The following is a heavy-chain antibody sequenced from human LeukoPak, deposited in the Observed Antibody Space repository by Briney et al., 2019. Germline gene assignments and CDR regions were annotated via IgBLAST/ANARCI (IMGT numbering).Heavy chain of an antibody. Sequence: PGGSLRLSCAASGFTFSRYEMNWVRQAPGKGLEWVSYISSSGNTIYYADSVKGRFTISRDNAKNSLYLQMSSLRAEDTAVYYCARRSSRSFDCWGQGTLVTVSS. D-gene: IGHD2/OR15-2a*01. J-gene: IGHJ4*02. V-gene: IGHV3-48*03. CDR3: ARRSSRSFDC. CDR2: ISSSGNTI. CDR1: GFTFSRYE.